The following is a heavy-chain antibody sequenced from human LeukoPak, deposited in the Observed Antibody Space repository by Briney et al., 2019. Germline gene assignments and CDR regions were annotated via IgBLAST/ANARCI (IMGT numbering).Heavy chain of an antibody. D-gene: IGHD3-10*01. CDR3: AKDQFKPSGITMVRGVRGYYYYMDV. Sequence: GGSLRLSCAASGFTFNGYSMKWVRQAPGKGLEWLSSISSTSTYIYYADSVKGRFTISRDNAKNSLYLQMNSLRVEDTAVYYCAKDQFKPSGITMVRGVRGYYYYMDVWGKGTTVTISS. CDR1: GFTFNGYS. J-gene: IGHJ6*03. CDR2: ISSTSTYI. V-gene: IGHV3-21*01.